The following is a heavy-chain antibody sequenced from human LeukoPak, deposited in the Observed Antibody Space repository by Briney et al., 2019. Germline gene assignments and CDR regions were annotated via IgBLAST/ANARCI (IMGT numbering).Heavy chain of an antibody. J-gene: IGHJ4*02. D-gene: IGHD6-19*01. CDR3: ARTIAVAGTLDY. V-gene: IGHV3-48*01. Sequence: GGSLRLSCTASEFTFSSYSVNWVRQAPGKGLEWISYISGSSNTIYYADSVKGRFTISRDNAKNSLYLQMNSLRAEDTAVYYCARTIAVAGTLDYWGQGTLVTVSS. CDR2: ISGSSNTI. CDR1: EFTFSSYS.